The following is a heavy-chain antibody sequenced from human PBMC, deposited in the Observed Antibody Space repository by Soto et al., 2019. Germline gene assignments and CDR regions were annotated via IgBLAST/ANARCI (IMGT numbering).Heavy chain of an antibody. CDR1: GDSISSRSYY. V-gene: IGHV4-39*01. CDR3: ARQRTSVVTRAYFDV. CDR2: IYYSGST. Sequence: SETLSLTCTVTGDSISSRSYYWGWIRQPPGKGLEWIGSIYYSGSTYNNPSLRSRVSMSIDTSKDQFSLKLKSVTAADTALYFCARQRTSVVTRAYFDVWGPGSLVTVSS. D-gene: IGHD2-21*02. J-gene: IGHJ4*02.